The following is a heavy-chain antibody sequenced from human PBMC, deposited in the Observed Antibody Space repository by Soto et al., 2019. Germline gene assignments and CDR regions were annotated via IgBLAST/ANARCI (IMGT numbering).Heavy chain of an antibody. CDR3: ARVVRYCSGGSCYSPSWFDP. J-gene: IGHJ5*02. Sequence: QVQLVQSGAEVKKPGSSVKVSCKASGGTFSSYAISWVRQAPGQGLEWMGGIIPIFGTANYAQKLQGRVTITADETTSTAYMELSSLRSEDTAVYYCARVVRYCSGGSCYSPSWFDPWGQGTLVTVSS. D-gene: IGHD2-15*01. CDR2: IIPIFGTA. CDR1: GGTFSSYA. V-gene: IGHV1-69*12.